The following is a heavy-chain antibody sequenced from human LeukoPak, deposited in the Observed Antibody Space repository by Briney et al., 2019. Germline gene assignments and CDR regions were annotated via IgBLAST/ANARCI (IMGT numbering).Heavy chain of an antibody. J-gene: IGHJ3*02. CDR2: NSSSSSYI. V-gene: IGHV3-21*01. CDR3: ARESQLWGGGFGGAFDI. D-gene: IGHD3-16*01. Sequence: GGSLRLSCAAAVFTFSSYSMNWVRQAAGKGLEWVSSNSSSSSYIYYADLVKGRFTISRDNAKNSLYLQMNSLRAEDTAVYYWARESQLWGGGFGGAFDIWGQGTMVTVSS. CDR1: VFTFSSYS.